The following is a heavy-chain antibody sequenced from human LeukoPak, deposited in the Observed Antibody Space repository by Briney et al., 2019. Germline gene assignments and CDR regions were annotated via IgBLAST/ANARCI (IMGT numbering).Heavy chain of an antibody. Sequence: GGSLRLSCAASGFNFSIYGMHWVRQAPGKGLEWVTFVRYDQSATVYADSVQGRFAISRDNSKDTMLLRMNNVRPDDTATYYCAKDRAHVDAFDLWGLGTFVTVSS. V-gene: IGHV3-30*02. CDR3: AKDRAHVDAFDL. J-gene: IGHJ3*01. CDR1: GFNFSIYG. CDR2: VRYDQSAT.